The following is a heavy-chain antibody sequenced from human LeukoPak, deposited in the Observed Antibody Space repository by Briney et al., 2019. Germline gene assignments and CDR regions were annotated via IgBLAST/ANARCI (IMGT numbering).Heavy chain of an antibody. J-gene: IGHJ4*02. CDR1: GFTFSPYW. D-gene: IGHD2-2*02. V-gene: IGHV3-74*01. CDR2: INSDGTIT. CDR3: ARGTALQDY. Sequence: PGGSLRLSCAASGFTFSPYWMHWVRQVPGKGLVWASDINSDGTITHYADSVKGRFTVSRDNAQDTLYLQMNSLRAEDAAVYYCARGTALQDYWGQGTLVTVSS.